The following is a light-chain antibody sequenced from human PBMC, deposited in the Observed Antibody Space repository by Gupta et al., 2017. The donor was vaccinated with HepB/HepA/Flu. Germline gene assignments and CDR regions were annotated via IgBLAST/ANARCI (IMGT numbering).Light chain of an antibody. CDR1: QSISSY. CDR2: AAS. Sequence: DIQMTQSPSSLSASVGDRVTITCRTSQSISSYLNWYQQKPGKAPKLLIYAASSLQSGVPTRFSGSGSGTDFTLTISRLQPEDFATYYRQKSNSTPFTFGPGTKVDIK. J-gene: IGKJ3*01. CDR3: QKSNSTPFT. V-gene: IGKV1-39*01.